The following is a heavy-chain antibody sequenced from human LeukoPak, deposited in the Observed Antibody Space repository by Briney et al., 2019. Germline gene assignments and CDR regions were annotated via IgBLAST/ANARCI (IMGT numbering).Heavy chain of an antibody. D-gene: IGHD3-16*01. V-gene: IGHV3-7*02. J-gene: IGHJ6*02. CDR1: GFTFSSIW. CDR3: AKNGGPHGMDV. CDR2: IKHDGSET. Sequence: PRGSLQLSCATSGFTFSSIWMSWVRQAPGKGLEWVANIKHDGSETNYVDSVKGRFTISRDNAKNSLHLQMNSLRVEDTAVYYCAKNGGPHGMDVWGQGTTVTVSS.